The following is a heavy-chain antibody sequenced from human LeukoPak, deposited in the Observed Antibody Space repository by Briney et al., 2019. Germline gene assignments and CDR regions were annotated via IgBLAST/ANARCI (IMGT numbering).Heavy chain of an antibody. CDR3: AATNHYKGSRDLDY. V-gene: IGHV1-58*02. J-gene: IGHJ4*02. Sequence: SVKVSCKASGFTFTSSAMQWVRQARGQRLEWIGWIVVGSGNTNYAQKFQGRVTITRDMSTSTAYMELSSLRSEDTAVYYCAATNHYKGSRDLDYWGQGTLVTVSS. CDR2: IVVGSGNT. CDR1: GFTFTSSA. D-gene: IGHD2-8*01.